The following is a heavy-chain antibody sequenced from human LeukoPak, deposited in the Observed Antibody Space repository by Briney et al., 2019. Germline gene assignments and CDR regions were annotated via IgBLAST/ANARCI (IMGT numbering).Heavy chain of an antibody. Sequence: SGTLSLTCPVSGCSLRSGSQYWAWIRQPPGRGLEWIGSKYYSGSTYYRQSLENRVTIYIDTSKNHFSLKPSSLSAADRSVYYCAKRDDSGGNLVDLWGQGTLVTVS. CDR3: AKRDDSGGNLVDL. J-gene: IGHJ4*02. V-gene: IGHV4-39*02. D-gene: IGHD3-22*01. CDR1: GCSLRSGSQY. CDR2: KYYSGST.